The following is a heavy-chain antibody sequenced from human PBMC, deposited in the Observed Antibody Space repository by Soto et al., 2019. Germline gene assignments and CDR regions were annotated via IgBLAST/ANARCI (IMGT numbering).Heavy chain of an antibody. CDR1: GGSISSSNW. J-gene: IGHJ6*01. CDR3: ARDLRPVSFGELTSRPYCYYCMDV. Sequence: SETLSLTCAVSGGSISSSNWWSWVRQPPGKGLEWIGEIYHSGSTNYNPSLKSRVAISVDKSKNQFSLKLSSVTAADKSVYYCARDLRPVSFGELTSRPYCYYCMDVLGQVTTVTVCS. V-gene: IGHV4-4*02. D-gene: IGHD3-10*01. CDR2: IYHSGST.